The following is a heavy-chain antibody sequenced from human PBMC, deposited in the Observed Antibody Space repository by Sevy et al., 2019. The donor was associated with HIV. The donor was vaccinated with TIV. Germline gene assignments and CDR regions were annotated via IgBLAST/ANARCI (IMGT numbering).Heavy chain of an antibody. D-gene: IGHD2-15*01. Sequence: ASVKVSCKASGYSFTTYRITWLRQAPGQGLKWMGWISPHNGDTNYVQNLQGRVTMITDTSTSTAYMELRSLRSDDTAVYYCARAYCSGGSCYSLAYWGQGTRVTVSS. J-gene: IGHJ4*02. CDR3: ARAYCSGGSCYSLAY. CDR2: ISPHNGDT. V-gene: IGHV1-18*01. CDR1: GYSFTTYR.